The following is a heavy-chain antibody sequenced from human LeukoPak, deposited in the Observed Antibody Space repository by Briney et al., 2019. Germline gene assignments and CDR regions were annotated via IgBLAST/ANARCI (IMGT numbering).Heavy chain of an antibody. V-gene: IGHV1-69*13. J-gene: IGHJ4*02. CDR3: ARHVYLRVIWLQRLGYFDY. CDR1: GGTFSSYA. CDR2: IIPIFGTA. Sequence: SVKVSCKASGGTFSSYAISWVRQAPGQGLEWMGGIIPIFGTANYAQKFQGRVTITADESTSTAYMELSSLRSEDTAVYYCARHVYLRVIWLQRLGYFDYWGQGTLVTVSS. D-gene: IGHD5-24*01.